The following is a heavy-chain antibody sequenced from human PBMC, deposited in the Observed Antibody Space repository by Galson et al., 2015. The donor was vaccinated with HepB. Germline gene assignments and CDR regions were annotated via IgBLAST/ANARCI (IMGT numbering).Heavy chain of an antibody. Sequence: SLRLSCAASGFTFSSYGMHWVRQAPGKGLEWVAFIRYDGSNKYYADSVKGRFTISRNNSKNTLYLLMNSLRAEDTAVYYCATDTAMVHHTDYWGQGTLVTVPS. J-gene: IGHJ4*02. CDR3: ATDTAMVHHTDY. D-gene: IGHD5-18*01. CDR2: IRYDGSNK. V-gene: IGHV3-30*02. CDR1: GFTFSSYG.